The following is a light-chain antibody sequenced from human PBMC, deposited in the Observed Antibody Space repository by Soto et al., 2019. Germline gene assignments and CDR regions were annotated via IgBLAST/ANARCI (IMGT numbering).Light chain of an antibody. CDR1: SSNIGAGYD. CDR2: GNS. J-gene: IGLJ1*01. Sequence: QSVLTQPPSVSGAPGQRVTISCTGSSSNIGAGYDVHWYQQLPGTAPKLLIYGNSNRPSGVPDRFSGSKSGTSASLAITGLQAEDEADYYCQPYDSSGPSYVFGTGTKLTVL. CDR3: QPYDSSGPSYV. V-gene: IGLV1-40*01.